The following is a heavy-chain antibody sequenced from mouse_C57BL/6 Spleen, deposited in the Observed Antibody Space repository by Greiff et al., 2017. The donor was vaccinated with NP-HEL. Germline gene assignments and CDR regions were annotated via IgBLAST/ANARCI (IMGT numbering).Heavy chain of an antibody. V-gene: IGHV1-80*01. CDR1: GYAFSSYW. J-gene: IGHJ2*01. D-gene: IGHD1-1*01. CDR3: ARAGDLLFDY. CDR2: IYPGDGDT. Sequence: QVQLQQSGAELVKPGASVKISCKASGYAFSSYWMNWVKQRPGKGLEWIGQIYPGDGDTNYNGKVKGKATLTADKASSTAYMQLSSLTSEDSAVYFCARAGDLLFDYWGQGTTLTVSS.